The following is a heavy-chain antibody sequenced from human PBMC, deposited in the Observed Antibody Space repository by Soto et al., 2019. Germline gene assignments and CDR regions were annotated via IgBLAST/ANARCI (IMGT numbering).Heavy chain of an antibody. V-gene: IGHV3-53*01. J-gene: IGHJ4*02. CDR2: IYASTIT. CDR3: ARIPYDNSGTIFDY. Sequence: GGSRRRSCADPGTNVSRYYMSWDRQAAGKGLEWVSAIYASTITYYADSVKCRYTIYRDNSNNTLNLEMNSLRVEDTAVYYCARIPYDNSGTIFDYWGQGTLVTVSS. D-gene: IGHD3-22*01. CDR1: GTNVSRYY.